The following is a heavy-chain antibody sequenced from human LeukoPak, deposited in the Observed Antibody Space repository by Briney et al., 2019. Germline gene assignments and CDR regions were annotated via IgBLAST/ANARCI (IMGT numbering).Heavy chain of an antibody. CDR1: GGSISSYH. J-gene: IGHJ4*02. D-gene: IGHD2-15*01. Sequence: SETLSLTCTAPGGSISSYHWSWIRQPPGKGLEWIGFIYYTVSTNYNLCLKSRASILVETSKNQFSLKLSSVTAADTAVYFCARHYCSGDKCYYFDYWGQGTLVTVSS. CDR2: IYYTVST. V-gene: IGHV4-59*01. CDR3: ARHYCSGDKCYYFDY.